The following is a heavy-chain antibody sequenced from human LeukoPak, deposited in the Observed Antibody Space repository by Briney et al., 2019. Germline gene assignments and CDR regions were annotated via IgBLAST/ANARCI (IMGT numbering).Heavy chain of an antibody. J-gene: IGHJ6*03. D-gene: IGHD4-17*01. Sequence: GGSLRLSCAASGFTFSSYSKNWARQAPGKGPEWVSSISSSSSYIYNADSVKGRFTISRDNAKKSLYLQMNSLRAEDTAVYYCARKRSFYGDYESYYYMDVWGKGTTVTVSS. CDR1: GFTFSSYS. V-gene: IGHV3-21*01. CDR2: ISSSSSYI. CDR3: ARKRSFYGDYESYYYMDV.